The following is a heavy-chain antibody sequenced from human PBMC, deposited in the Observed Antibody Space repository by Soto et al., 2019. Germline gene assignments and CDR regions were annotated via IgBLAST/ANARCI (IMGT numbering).Heavy chain of an antibody. J-gene: IGHJ6*02. Sequence: GASVKVSCKASGGTFSSYAISWVRQAPGQGLEWMGGIIPIFGTANYAQKFQGRVTITADESTSTAYMELSSLRSEDTAVYYCASSSMGATIAPPYYYYGMDVWGQGTTVTVSS. V-gene: IGHV1-69*13. CDR1: GGTFSSYA. D-gene: IGHD1-26*01. CDR3: ASSSMGATIAPPYYYYGMDV. CDR2: IIPIFGTA.